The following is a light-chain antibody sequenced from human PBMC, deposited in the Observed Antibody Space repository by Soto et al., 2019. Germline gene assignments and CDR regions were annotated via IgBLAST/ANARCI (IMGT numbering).Light chain of an antibody. V-gene: IGKV1-16*02. CDR3: QKYNSAPLT. Sequence: DIQMTQSPSSLSASVGDRVTITCRASQDISNYLAWLQQKPGKAPKSLIFDASTLQSGVPSKFSGSGSGTDFTLTISSLQPEDFATYYCQKYNSAPLTFGGGTKVDIK. CDR1: QDISNY. J-gene: IGKJ4*01. CDR2: DAS.